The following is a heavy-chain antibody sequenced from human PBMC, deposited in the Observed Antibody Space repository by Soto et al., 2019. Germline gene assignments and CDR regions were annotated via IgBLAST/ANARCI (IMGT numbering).Heavy chain of an antibody. Sequence: QVQLVESGGGVVQPGRSLRLSCAASGFTFSSYGMHWVRQAPGKGLEWVAVISYDGSNKYYADSVKGRFTISRDNSKNTLYLQMNSLRAEDTVVYYCAEERCIVGFDGMDVWGQGTTVTVSS. D-gene: IGHD2-15*01. V-gene: IGHV3-30*18. CDR1: GFTFSSYG. CDR2: ISYDGSNK. CDR3: AEERCIVGFDGMDV. J-gene: IGHJ6*02.